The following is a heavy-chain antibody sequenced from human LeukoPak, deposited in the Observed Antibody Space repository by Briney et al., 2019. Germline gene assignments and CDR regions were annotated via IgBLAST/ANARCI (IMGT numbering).Heavy chain of an antibody. J-gene: IGHJ4*02. Sequence: GGSLRLSCAASGFTFSNYAMHWVRQAPGKGLEWVALISSDGSNKYYVDSVKGRFTISRDNSKSTLYLQMSSLRAEDTAVYYCATHHYDSTGYYSPDQWGQGTLVTVSS. V-gene: IGHV3-30-3*01. CDR1: GFTFSNYA. CDR3: ATHHYDSTGYYSPDQ. CDR2: ISSDGSNK. D-gene: IGHD3-22*01.